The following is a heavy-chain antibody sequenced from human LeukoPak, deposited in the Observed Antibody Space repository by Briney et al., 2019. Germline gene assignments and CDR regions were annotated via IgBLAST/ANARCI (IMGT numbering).Heavy chain of an antibody. V-gene: IGHV4-4*07. Sequence: SETLSLTCTVSGDSISGYYWSWIRQPAGKGLDWVGRIDTSGSTNYNSSLKSRVTMSVDTSKNQFSLKLNSVTAADTAVYYCARNSWGLDSWGQGTLVTVSS. D-gene: IGHD7-27*01. CDR1: GDSISGYY. J-gene: IGHJ5*01. CDR2: IDTSGST. CDR3: ARNSWGLDS.